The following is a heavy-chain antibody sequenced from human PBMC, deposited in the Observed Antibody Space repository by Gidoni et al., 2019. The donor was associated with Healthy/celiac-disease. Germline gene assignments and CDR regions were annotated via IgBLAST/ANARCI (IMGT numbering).Heavy chain of an antibody. CDR1: GVTYSNAW. D-gene: IGHD2-2*01. V-gene: IGHV3-15*01. CDR2: IKSKTDGGTT. CDR3: TTDRPPYCSSTSCLLSDY. Sequence: EAQLVESGGGLVKPGGSVRLPCAASGVTYSNAWMSWSRQAPGKGLEWVGRIKSKTDGGTTDYAAPVKGRFTISRDDSKNTLYLQMNSLKTEDTAVYYCTTDRPPYCSSTSCLLSDYWGQGTLVTVSS. J-gene: IGHJ4*02.